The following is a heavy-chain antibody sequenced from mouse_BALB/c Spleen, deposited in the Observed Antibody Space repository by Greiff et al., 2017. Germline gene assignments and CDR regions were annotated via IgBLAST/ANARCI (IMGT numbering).Heavy chain of an antibody. CDR1: GYTFTSYW. CDR3: TRLRRYYAMDY. D-gene: IGHD2-4*01. J-gene: IGHJ4*01. CDR2: INPSTGYT. Sequence: VQLQQSGAELAKPGASVKMSCKASGYTFTSYWMHWVKQRPGQGLEWIGYINPSTGYTEYNQKFKDKATLTADKSSSTAYMELRSLTSEDSAVYYCTRLRRYYAMDYWGQGTSVTVSS. V-gene: IGHV1-7*01.